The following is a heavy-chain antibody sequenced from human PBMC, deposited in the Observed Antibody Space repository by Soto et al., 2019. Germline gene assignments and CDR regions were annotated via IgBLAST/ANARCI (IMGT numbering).Heavy chain of an antibody. CDR1: GGTFSSYV. V-gene: IGHV1-69*13. J-gene: IGHJ4*02. CDR3: ASRALDSSGYYFDY. Sequence: SVKVSCKASGGTFSSYVISWVRQAPGQGLEWMGGIIPIFGTANYAQKFQGRVTITADESTSTAYMELSSLRSEDTAVYYCASRALDSSGYYFDYWGQGTLVTVSS. CDR2: IIPIFGTA. D-gene: IGHD3-22*01.